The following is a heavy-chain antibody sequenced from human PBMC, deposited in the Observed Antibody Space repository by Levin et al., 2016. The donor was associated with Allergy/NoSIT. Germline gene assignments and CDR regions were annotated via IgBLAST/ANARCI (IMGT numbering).Heavy chain of an antibody. CDR3: ARVVGAADDWFDP. Sequence: RQAPGKGLEWIGYIYYSGSTNYNPSLKSRVTISVDTSKNQFSLKLSSVTAADTAVYYCARVVGAADDWFDPWGQGTLVTVSS. V-gene: IGHV4-59*01. D-gene: IGHD1-26*01. CDR2: IYYSGST. J-gene: IGHJ5*02.